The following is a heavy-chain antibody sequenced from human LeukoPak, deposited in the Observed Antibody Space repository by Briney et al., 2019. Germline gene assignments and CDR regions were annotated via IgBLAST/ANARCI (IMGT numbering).Heavy chain of an antibody. Sequence: GGSLRLSCAASGFSFSSYTMTWVRQAPGKGLEWVSSISSDSRYIYYADSVKGRFTISRDNAKNSLYLQMNSLRAEDTAVYYCARGTGWPQFDYWGQGTLVTVSS. V-gene: IGHV3-21*03. CDR2: ISSDSRYI. CDR1: GFSFSSYT. CDR3: ARGTGWPQFDY. D-gene: IGHD6-19*01. J-gene: IGHJ4*02.